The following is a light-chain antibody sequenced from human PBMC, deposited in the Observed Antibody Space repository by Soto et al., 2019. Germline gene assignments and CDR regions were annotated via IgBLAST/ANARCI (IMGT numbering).Light chain of an antibody. J-gene: IGKJ1*01. CDR2: DAS. Sequence: EIVLTQSPAALSLSPGERATLSCRASQSVSIYLAWYQQRPGQAPRLLIYDASNRATGIPARFSGGGSGTDFTLTISSLEPEDFAVYYCQQRSDWPWTFGQGTTVDIK. CDR1: QSVSIY. CDR3: QQRSDWPWT. V-gene: IGKV3-11*01.